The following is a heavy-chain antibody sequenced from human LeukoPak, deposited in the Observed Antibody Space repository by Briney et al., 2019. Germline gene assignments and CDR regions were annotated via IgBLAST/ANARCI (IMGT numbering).Heavy chain of an antibody. D-gene: IGHD4/OR15-4a*01. Sequence: PGGFLRLSCAASGFTFDDYAMHWVRQAPGKGLEWVSLISWDGGSTYYADSVKGRFTISRDNSKNSLYLQMNSLRAEDTALYYCAKATCVDYGCSYFDYWGQGTLVTVSS. V-gene: IGHV3-43D*03. CDR3: AKATCVDYGCSYFDY. CDR2: ISWDGGST. J-gene: IGHJ4*02. CDR1: GFTFDDYA.